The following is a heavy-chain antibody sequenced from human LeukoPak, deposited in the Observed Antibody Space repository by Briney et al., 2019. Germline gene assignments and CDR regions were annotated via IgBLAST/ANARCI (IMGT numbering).Heavy chain of an antibody. V-gene: IGHV4-30-4*01. CDR2: MYYSGTT. Sequence: KPSETLSLTCSVSGGSISSGDYFWTWIRQPPGKGPEYIGYMYYSGTTYYNPSLKSRITMSVDMSANQFSLRLTSVSAADTAVYYCTRAYWIGFHFDSWGQGILVSVSS. J-gene: IGHJ4*02. CDR1: GGSISSGDYF. CDR3: TRAYWIGFHFDS. D-gene: IGHD3-3*01.